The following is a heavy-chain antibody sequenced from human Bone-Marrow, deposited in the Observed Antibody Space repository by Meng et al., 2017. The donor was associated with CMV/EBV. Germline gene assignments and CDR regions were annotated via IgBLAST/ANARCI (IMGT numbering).Heavy chain of an antibody. D-gene: IGHD3-3*01. CDR1: GFTFSSYW. CDR3: ARGPPSITIFGVVIIPNWFDP. Sequence: GESLKISCAASGFTFSSYWMSWVRQAPGKGLEWVANIKQDGSEKYYVDSVKGRFTISRDNAKNSLYLQMNSLRAEDTAVYYCARGPPSITIFGVVIIPNWFDPWGQGTLVTVSS. CDR2: IKQDGSEK. J-gene: IGHJ5*02. V-gene: IGHV3-7*04.